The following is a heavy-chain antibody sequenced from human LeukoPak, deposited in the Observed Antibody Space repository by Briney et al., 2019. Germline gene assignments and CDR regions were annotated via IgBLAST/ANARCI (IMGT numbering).Heavy chain of an antibody. V-gene: IGHV3-48*02. CDR1: GFIFSSHS. CDR3: ARSLLVDTVMAGDY. CDR2: ISSGTSYT. J-gene: IGHJ4*02. D-gene: IGHD5-18*01. Sequence: GGSLRLSCAASGFIFSSHSVNWVRQAPGKGLEWVSYISSGTSYTYYADSVKGRFTISRDNAKNSLYLQMNSLRDEDTAMYYCARSLLVDTVMAGDYWGQGTLVTVSS.